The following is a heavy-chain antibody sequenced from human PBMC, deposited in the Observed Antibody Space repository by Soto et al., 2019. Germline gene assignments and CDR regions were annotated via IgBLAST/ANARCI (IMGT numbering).Heavy chain of an antibody. CDR1: GYTFTSYA. Sequence: GASVKVSCKASGYTFTSYAMHWVRQAPGQRLEWMGWINAGNGNTKYSQKFQGRVTITRDTSASTAYMELSSLRSEDTAVYYCARDLRHSSSWYWWFDPWGQGTLVTVSS. CDR2: INAGNGNT. J-gene: IGHJ5*02. D-gene: IGHD6-13*01. CDR3: ARDLRHSSSWYWWFDP. V-gene: IGHV1-3*01.